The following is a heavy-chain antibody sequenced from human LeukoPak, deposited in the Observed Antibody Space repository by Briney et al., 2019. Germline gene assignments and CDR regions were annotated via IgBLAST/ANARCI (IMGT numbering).Heavy chain of an antibody. V-gene: IGHV4-61*02. D-gene: IGHD3-16*02. CDR2: IYTSGST. J-gene: IGHJ6*03. CDR1: GGSISSGSYY. Sequence: SQTLSLTCTVSGGSISSGSYYWSWIRQPAGKGLEWIGRIYTSGSTNYNPSLKSRVTISVDTSKNQFSLKLSSVTAADTAVYYCARDRYRGQTYYHYYMDVWGKGTTVTVSS. CDR3: ARDRYRGQTYYHYYMDV.